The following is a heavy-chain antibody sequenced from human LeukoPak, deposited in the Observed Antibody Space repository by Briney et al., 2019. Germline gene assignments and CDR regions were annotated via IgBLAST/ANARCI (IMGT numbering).Heavy chain of an antibody. J-gene: IGHJ3*02. Sequence: KPGGSLRLSCAASGFTFSDYYMSWIRQAPGKGLEWVSYISSSSSYTNYADSVKGRFTISRDNAKNSLYLQMNSLRAEDTAVYYCAREWASSGYSYGYTYAFDIWGQGTMVTVCS. V-gene: IGHV3-11*06. CDR1: GFTFSDYY. D-gene: IGHD5-18*01. CDR3: AREWASSGYSYGYTYAFDI. CDR2: ISSSSSYT.